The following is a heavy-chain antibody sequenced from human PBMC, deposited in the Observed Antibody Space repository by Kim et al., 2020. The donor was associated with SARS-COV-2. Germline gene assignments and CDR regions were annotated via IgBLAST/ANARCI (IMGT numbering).Heavy chain of an antibody. CDR3: ARFVIGAAGNWLDP. CDR2: IDPSDSYI. CDR1: GYSFANYW. D-gene: IGHD6-13*01. V-gene: IGHV5-10-1*01. Sequence: GESLKISCKGSGYSFANYWISWVRQMPGKGLEWMGRIDPSDSYINYSPSFQGHVTISTDKSSSTAYLQWGSLKASDTAMYYCARFVIGAAGNWLDPWGQGTLVTVSS. J-gene: IGHJ5*02.